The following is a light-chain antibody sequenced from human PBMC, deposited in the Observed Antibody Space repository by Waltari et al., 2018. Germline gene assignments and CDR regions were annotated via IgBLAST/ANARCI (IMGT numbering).Light chain of an antibody. CDR2: DVR. V-gene: IGLV3-21*02. CDR1: DIGIKS. Sequence: SYVLTQPPSLSVAPGQTARITRGGADIGIKSVHWFQQRPGQAPVLVVYDVRDRPSGIPERFSGATSGNTATLTISGVGAGDEADYYCQVWDGSSAHYVFGTGTKVTVL. CDR3: QVWDGSSAHYV. J-gene: IGLJ1*01.